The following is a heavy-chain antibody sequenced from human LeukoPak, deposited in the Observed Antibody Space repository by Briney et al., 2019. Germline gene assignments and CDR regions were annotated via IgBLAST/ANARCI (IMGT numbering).Heavy chain of an antibody. J-gene: IGHJ3*02. D-gene: IGHD2-15*01. Sequence: PSETLSLTCTVSGGSISRGSYYWSWIRQHPGKGLEWIGYISYSGSTYYNPSFKSRLTISVDTSKNQFSVKLNSVTAADTAVYFCARGYCSGGSCYSHDAFDIWGQGTMVTVSS. V-gene: IGHV4-31*03. CDR1: GGSISRGSYY. CDR2: ISYSGST. CDR3: ARGYCSGGSCYSHDAFDI.